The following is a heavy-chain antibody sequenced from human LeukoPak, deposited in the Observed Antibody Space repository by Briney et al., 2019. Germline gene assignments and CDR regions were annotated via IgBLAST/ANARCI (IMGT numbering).Heavy chain of an antibody. V-gene: IGHV4-39*07. CDR2: IYYSGST. CDR1: GGSISSTTYH. CDR3: AREGLVRGLKTDALDI. Sequence: SETLSLTCTVSGGSISSTTYHWGWIRQPPGKGLEWIGTIYYSGSTYYNPSLKSRITISVDTSKNQFSLKLSSVTAADTAVYYCAREGLVRGLKTDALDIWGQGTMVTVSS. J-gene: IGHJ3*02. D-gene: IGHD3-10*01.